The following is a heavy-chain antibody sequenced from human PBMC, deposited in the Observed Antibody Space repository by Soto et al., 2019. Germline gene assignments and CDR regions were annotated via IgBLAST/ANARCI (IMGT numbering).Heavy chain of an antibody. V-gene: IGHV4-61*01. CDR1: GGSVSSGSYY. Sequence: PSETLSLTCTVSGGSVSSGSYYWSWIRQPPGKGLEWIGYIYYSGSTNYNPSLKSRVTISVDTSKNQFSLKLSSVTAADTAVYYCARGGGTRYSSGWRYGMDVWGQGTTVTVSS. CDR2: IYYSGST. CDR3: ARGGGTRYSSGWRYGMDV. D-gene: IGHD6-19*01. J-gene: IGHJ6*02.